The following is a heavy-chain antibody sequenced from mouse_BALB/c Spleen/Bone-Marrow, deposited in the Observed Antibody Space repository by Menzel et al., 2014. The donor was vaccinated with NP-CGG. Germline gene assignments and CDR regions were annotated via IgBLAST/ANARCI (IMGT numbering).Heavy chain of an antibody. CDR1: GFPFSSCA. CDR3: ARAGRYDGNFDY. CDR2: ISSGGSYT. V-gene: IGHV5-9-1*01. D-gene: IGHD2-14*01. J-gene: IGHJ2*01. Sequence: EVMLVESGGGLVKPGGSLKLSCAASGFPFSSCAMSWVRQPPETRLAWVATISSGGSYTYCLDSVKGRCTISRDNAKNTLYLQMSSLRSKDTAMDYCARAGRYDGNFDYWGQGTTLTVSS.